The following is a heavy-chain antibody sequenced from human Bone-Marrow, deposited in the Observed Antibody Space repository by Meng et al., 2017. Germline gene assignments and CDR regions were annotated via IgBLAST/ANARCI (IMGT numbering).Heavy chain of an antibody. J-gene: IGHJ4*02. CDR3: AKYSYGLGDYFDY. V-gene: IGHV1-8*01. D-gene: IGHD5-18*01. CDR2: MNPNSGNT. CDR1: GYTFTSYD. Sequence: ASVKVSCKASGYTFTSYDINWVRQTTGQGLEWMGWMNPNSGNTGYAQKFQGRVTMTRNTSISTAYMELSSLRAEDTALYYCAKYSYGLGDYFDYWGQGALVTVSS.